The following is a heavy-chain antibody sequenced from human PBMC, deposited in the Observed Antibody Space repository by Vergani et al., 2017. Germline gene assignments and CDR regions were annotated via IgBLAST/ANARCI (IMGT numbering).Heavy chain of an antibody. CDR3: GRGSDNYN. D-gene: IGHD5-24*01. CDR1: GFNFSSHA. V-gene: IGHV3-23*01. J-gene: IGHJ4*02. Sequence: VQLLQSEGAVVQPGGSLRLSCVASGFNFSSHAMSWVRQGHGPGLEWVSSIKNTGDSTYYADSVKGRFTISRDNSKNTLYLQMNSLRVEDTAVYYCGRGSDNYNWGQGTLVTVSS. CDR2: IKNTGDST.